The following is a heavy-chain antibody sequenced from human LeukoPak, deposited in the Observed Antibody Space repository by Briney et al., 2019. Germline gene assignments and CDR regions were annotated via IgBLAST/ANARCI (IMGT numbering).Heavy chain of an antibody. D-gene: IGHD6-6*01. J-gene: IGHJ5*02. CDR2: MNPNSGNT. Sequence: ASVKVSCKASGYTFTSYDINWVRQATGQGLEWMGWMNPNSGNTGYAQKFQGRVTMTRNTSISTAYMELSSLRSEDTAVYYCARGRFGSSSEWGLNHNWFDPWGQGTLVTVSS. CDR3: ARGRFGSSSEWGLNHNWFDP. CDR1: GYTFTSYD. V-gene: IGHV1-8*01.